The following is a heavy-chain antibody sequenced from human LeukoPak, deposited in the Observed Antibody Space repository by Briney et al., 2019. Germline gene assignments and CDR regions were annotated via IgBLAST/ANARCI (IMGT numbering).Heavy chain of an antibody. D-gene: IGHD6-13*01. CDR3: AKKGLAAAGTHTDY. J-gene: IGHJ4*02. CDR2: ISYDGTKK. CDR1: GFTFSDYN. V-gene: IGHV3-30*18. Sequence: GGSLRLSCVVSGFTFSDYNMHWVRQAPGKGLEWVTIISYDGTKKYYADSVKGRFTISRDNSKNTLYLQMNSLRAEDTAVYYCAKKGLAAAGTHTDYWGQGTLVTVSS.